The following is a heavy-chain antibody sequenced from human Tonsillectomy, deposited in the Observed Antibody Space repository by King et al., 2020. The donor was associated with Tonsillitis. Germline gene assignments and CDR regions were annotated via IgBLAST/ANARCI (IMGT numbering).Heavy chain of an antibody. Sequence: VQLVESGGGLVQPGGSLRLSCAASDFPLSNHDVYWVRQVSGKGLEWVSTVGTDGDTYYPASGKGRFTISRKTAQNSLYLQMNNLRVGDTGVYYCARGPRPYSSSGGMDVWGQGTTVTVSS. V-gene: IGHV3-13*01. CDR1: DFPLSNHD. D-gene: IGHD1-26*01. J-gene: IGHJ6*02. CDR3: ARGPRPYSSSGGMDV. CDR2: VGTDGDT.